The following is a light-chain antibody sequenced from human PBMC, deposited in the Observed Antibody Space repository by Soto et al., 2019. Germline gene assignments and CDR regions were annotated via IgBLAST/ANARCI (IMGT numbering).Light chain of an antibody. CDR2: DAS. Sequence: DIQMPQSPSTLSASVGDRVTITCRASQNVNKWLAWFQQKPGKVPKLLIFDASTLQTGVPSRFGGGGSGTEFTLTISGLQPDDFATYYCQQYNSYSPWTFGPGTKVDIK. V-gene: IGKV1-5*01. J-gene: IGKJ1*01. CDR3: QQYNSYSPWT. CDR1: QNVNKW.